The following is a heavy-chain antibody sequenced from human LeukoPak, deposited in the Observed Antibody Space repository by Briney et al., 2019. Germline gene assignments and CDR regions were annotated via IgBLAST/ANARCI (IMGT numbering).Heavy chain of an antibody. V-gene: IGHV3-48*04. CDR2: ISSSGTTI. J-gene: IGHJ4*02. CDR1: GFTFSSYS. CDR3: ARNGGGDIRRGFDY. D-gene: IGHD3-10*01. Sequence: GGSLRLSCAASGFTFSSYSMNWVRQAPGKGLEWVSYISSSGTTIYYADSVKGRFTVSRDSAKNSLYLQMNSLRAEDTAVYYCARNGGGDIRRGFDYWGQGTLVTVSS.